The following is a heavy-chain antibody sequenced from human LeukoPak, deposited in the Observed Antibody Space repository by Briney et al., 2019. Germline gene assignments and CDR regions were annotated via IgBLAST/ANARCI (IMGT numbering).Heavy chain of an antibody. CDR3: GRVSCGGNCYSLIGTFDF. Sequence: SVKVSCKASGGTFKNYAISWVRQDPGQGLEWMGGILPIFGTTNYAQKFQARVTITADESMSTAYMEMSSLRSEDTAVYYCGRVSCGGNCYSLIGTFDFWGQGTMVTVSS. CDR2: ILPIFGTT. D-gene: IGHD2-15*01. V-gene: IGHV1-69*01. J-gene: IGHJ3*01. CDR1: GGTFKNYA.